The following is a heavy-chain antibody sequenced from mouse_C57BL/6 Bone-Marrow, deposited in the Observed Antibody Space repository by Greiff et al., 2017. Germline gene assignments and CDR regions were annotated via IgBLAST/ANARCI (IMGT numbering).Heavy chain of an antibody. D-gene: IGHD2-5*01. CDR3: ARGSNYPYYAMDY. Sequence: QVQLKESGAELVRPGSSVKLSCKASGYTFTSYWMDWVKQRPGQGLEWIGNIYPSDSETHYNQKFKDKATLTVDKSSSTAYMQLSSLTSEDSAVYYCARGSNYPYYAMDYWGQGTSVTVSS. V-gene: IGHV1-61*01. J-gene: IGHJ4*01. CDR2: IYPSDSET. CDR1: GYTFTSYW.